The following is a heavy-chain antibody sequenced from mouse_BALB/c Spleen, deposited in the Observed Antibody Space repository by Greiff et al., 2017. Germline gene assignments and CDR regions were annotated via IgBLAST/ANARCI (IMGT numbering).Heavy chain of an antibody. Sequence: ESGPGLVKPSQSLSLTCSVTGYSITSGYYWNWIRQFPGNKLEWMGYIIYDGSNNYNPSLKNRISITRDTSKNQFFLKLNSVTTEDTATYYCARVTTVVALYYAMDYWGQGTSVTVSS. D-gene: IGHD1-1*01. CDR3: ARVTTVVALYYAMDY. V-gene: IGHV3-6*02. J-gene: IGHJ4*01. CDR1: GYSITSGYY. CDR2: IIYDGSN.